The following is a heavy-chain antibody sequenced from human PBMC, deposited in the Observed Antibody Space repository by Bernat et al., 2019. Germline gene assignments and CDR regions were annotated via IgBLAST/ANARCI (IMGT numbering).Heavy chain of an antibody. CDR2: ISWNSGSI. CDR1: GFTFDDYA. CDR3: AKAAYHDAFDI. D-gene: IGHD2-2*01. J-gene: IGHJ3*02. V-gene: IGHV3-9*01. Sequence: GESGGGLVQPGRSLRLSCAASGFTFDDYAMHWVRQAPGKGLEWVSGISWNSGSIGYAESVKGRFTISRDNAKNSLYLQMNSLRAEDTSLYYCAKAAYHDAFDIWGQGTMVTVSS.